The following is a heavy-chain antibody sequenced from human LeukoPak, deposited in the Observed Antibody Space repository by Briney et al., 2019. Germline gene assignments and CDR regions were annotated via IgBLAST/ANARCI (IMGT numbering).Heavy chain of an antibody. Sequence: ASVKVSCNSSGYTFTNYFIHWVRQVPGQGLEWMGMVNPTGGSTSYAQGFQGRVTLTRDTSTSTVYMEFSALTSEDTAVYYCARGRSKALDFWGQGTPVTVSS. CDR1: GYTFTNYF. CDR3: ARGRSKALDF. J-gene: IGHJ4*02. V-gene: IGHV1-46*01. CDR2: VNPTGGST. D-gene: IGHD5/OR15-5a*01.